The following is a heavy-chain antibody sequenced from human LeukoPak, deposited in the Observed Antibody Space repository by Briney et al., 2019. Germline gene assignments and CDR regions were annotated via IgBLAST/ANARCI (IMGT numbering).Heavy chain of an antibody. Sequence: GGSLRLSCAASGFTVSSNYMSWVRQAPGKGLEWVAVISYNRDKKYYADSVKGRFTISRDNSKNTLYLQMNSLRAEDTAVYYCAKDPDYYDSSGYYADGFDIWGQGTMVTVSS. CDR2: ISYNRDKK. CDR3: AKDPDYYDSSGYYADGFDI. J-gene: IGHJ3*02. CDR1: GFTVSSNY. D-gene: IGHD3-22*01. V-gene: IGHV3-30*18.